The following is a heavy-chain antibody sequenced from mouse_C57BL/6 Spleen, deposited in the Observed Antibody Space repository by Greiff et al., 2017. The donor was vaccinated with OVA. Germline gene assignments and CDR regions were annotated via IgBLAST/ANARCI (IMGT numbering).Heavy chain of an antibody. V-gene: IGHV5-4*01. D-gene: IGHD1-1*01. CDR3: AREGGSNYDAMDY. CDR1: GFTFSSYA. CDR2: ISDGGSYT. Sequence: EVKLMESGGGLVKPGGSLKLSCAASGFTFSSYAMSWVRQTPEKRLEWVATISDGGSYTYYPDNVKGRFTISRDNAKNNLYLQMSHLKSEDTAMYYCAREGGSNYDAMDYWGQGTSVTVSS. J-gene: IGHJ4*01.